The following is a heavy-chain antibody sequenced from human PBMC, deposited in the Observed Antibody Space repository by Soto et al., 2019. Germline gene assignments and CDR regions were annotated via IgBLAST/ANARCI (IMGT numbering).Heavy chain of an antibody. J-gene: IGHJ6*02. V-gene: IGHV3-7*01. CDR3: AREFRGGSWHGMAV. D-gene: IGHD6-13*01. CDR1: GFAFRSHW. CDR2: INQDGSQK. Sequence: GGSLRLSCGASGFAFRSHWMSWVRQAPGKGLEWVANINQDGSQKYYVDSVKGRFTISRDNSKNTLYLQMNSLRAEDTAVYYCAREFRGGSWHGMAVWGQGTTVPVSS.